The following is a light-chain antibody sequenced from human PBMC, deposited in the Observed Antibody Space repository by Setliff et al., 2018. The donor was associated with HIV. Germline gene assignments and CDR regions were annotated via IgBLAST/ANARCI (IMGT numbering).Light chain of an antibody. CDR2: DVT. CDR3: SSYTTSSTKKV. Sequence: QSVLTQPASVSGSPGQSVTISCTGTRSDVGRYDYVSWYQQHPGKAPKLMIYDVTNRPSGVSNRFSGSKSGNTASLTISGLQAGDEADYYCSSYTTSSTKKVFGTGTKVTVL. CDR1: RSDVGRYDY. J-gene: IGLJ1*01. V-gene: IGLV2-14*03.